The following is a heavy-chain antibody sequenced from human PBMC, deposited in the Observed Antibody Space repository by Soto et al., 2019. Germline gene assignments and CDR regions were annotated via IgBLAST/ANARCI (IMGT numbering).Heavy chain of an antibody. CDR1: GGSISSSSYY. CDR3: ARQPLGDFWSGYAYAFDI. D-gene: IGHD3-3*01. V-gene: IGHV4-39*01. J-gene: IGHJ3*02. Sequence: PSETLSLTCTVSGGSISSSSYYWGWIRQPPGKGLEWIGSIYYSGSTYYNPSLKSRVTISVDTSKNQFSLKLSSVTAADTAVYYCARQPLGDFWSGYAYAFDIWGQGTMVTVSS. CDR2: IYYSGST.